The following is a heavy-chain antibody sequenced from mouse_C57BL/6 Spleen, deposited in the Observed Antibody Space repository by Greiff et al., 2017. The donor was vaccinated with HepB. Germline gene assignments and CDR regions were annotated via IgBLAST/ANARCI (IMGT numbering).Heavy chain of an antibody. V-gene: IGHV5-12*01. D-gene: IGHD2-5*01. CDR3: ASGAYYSSLYAMDY. J-gene: IGHJ4*01. CDR1: GFTFSDYY. CDR2: ISNGGGST. Sequence: DVKLVESGGGLVQPGGSLKLSCAASGFTFSDYYMYWVRQTPEKRLEWVAYISNGGGSTYYPDTVKGRFTISRDNAKNTLYLQMSRLKSEDTAMYYCASGAYYSSLYAMDYWGQGTSVTVSS.